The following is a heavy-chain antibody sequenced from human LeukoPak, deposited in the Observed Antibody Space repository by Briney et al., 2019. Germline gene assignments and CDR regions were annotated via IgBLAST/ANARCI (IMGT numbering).Heavy chain of an antibody. D-gene: IGHD6-19*01. CDR3: ARTGGSQAGNY. V-gene: IGHV3-23*01. CDR2: ISGRPGST. Sequence: GGSLSLSCAASGFTFSSYAMSWVRQAPGEGLGWVSAISGRPGSTYYADSVKGRFTIFRDNSKNTLYLQMNSLRAEDTAVYYCARTGGSQAGNYWGQGTLVTVSS. CDR1: GFTFSSYA. J-gene: IGHJ4*02.